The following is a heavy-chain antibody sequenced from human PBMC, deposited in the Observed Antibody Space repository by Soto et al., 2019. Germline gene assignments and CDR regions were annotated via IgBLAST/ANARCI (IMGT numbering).Heavy chain of an antibody. J-gene: IGHJ3*02. V-gene: IGHV3-15*07. CDR3: TTDIAVTNLPDAFDI. Sequence: EVQLVESGGGLVKPGGSLRLSCAASGFTFSNAWMNWVRQAPGKGLEWVGRIKSKTDGGTTDYAAPVKGRFTISRDDSKNTLYLQMNSLKTEDTAVYCCTTDIAVTNLPDAFDIWGQGTMVTVSS. CDR2: IKSKTDGGTT. D-gene: IGHD4-17*01. CDR1: GFTFSNAW.